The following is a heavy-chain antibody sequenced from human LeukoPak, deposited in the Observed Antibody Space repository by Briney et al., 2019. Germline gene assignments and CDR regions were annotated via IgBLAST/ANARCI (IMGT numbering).Heavy chain of an antibody. CDR3: TRNGGGLGY. CDR1: GFIFSQYD. CDR2: IMSSGDT. Sequence: PGGSLRLSCTASGFIFSQYDMIWVRQGPGKGLEWVSSIMSSGDTYYADSVQGRFTTSRDTSRSTVFLQMNSLRVEDTAVYYCTRNGGGLGYWGQGTLVTVSS. D-gene: IGHD3-16*01. J-gene: IGHJ4*02. V-gene: IGHV3-23*01.